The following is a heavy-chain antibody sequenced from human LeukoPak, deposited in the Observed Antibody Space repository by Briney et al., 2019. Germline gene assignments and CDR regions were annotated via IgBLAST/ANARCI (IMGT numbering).Heavy chain of an antibody. J-gene: IGHJ5*02. V-gene: IGHV1-2*02. CDR2: INPNSGGT. Sequence: GASVKVSCKASGYTFTGYYMHWVRQAPGQGREWMGWINPNSGGTNYAQKFQGRVTMTSDTSISTAYMELSRLRSDDTAVYYCARHITAMVGNWFDHWGQGTLVTVSS. CDR3: ARHITAMVGNWFDH. CDR1: GYTFTGYY. D-gene: IGHD5-18*01.